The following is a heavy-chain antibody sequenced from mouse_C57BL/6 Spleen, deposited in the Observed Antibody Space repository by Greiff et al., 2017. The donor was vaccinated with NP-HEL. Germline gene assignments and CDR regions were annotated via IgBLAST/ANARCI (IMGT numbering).Heavy chain of an antibody. D-gene: IGHD2-3*01. J-gene: IGHJ4*01. Sequence: VQLQQSGPELVKPGASVKISCKASGYAFSSSWMNWVKQRPGKGLEWIGRIYPGDGDTNYNGKFKGKATLTADTSSSTAYMQLRSLPSEDSAVYFWARYDPYAMDYWGQGTSVTVSS. CDR2: IYPGDGDT. V-gene: IGHV1-82*01. CDR1: GYAFSSSW. CDR3: ARYDPYAMDY.